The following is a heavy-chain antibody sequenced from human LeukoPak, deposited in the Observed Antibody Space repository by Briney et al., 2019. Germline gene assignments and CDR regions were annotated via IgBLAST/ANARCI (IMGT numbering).Heavy chain of an antibody. CDR1: GFTVSSNY. Sequence: GGSLRLSCAASGFTVSSNYMSWVRQAPGKGLEWVSYISWNSGSRGYADSVKGRFTISRDNAKNSLYLQMNSLRAEDTALYYCTKDSSDYYRFDYWGQGTLVTVSS. D-gene: IGHD3-22*01. CDR2: ISWNSGSR. V-gene: IGHV3-9*01. CDR3: TKDSSDYYRFDY. J-gene: IGHJ4*02.